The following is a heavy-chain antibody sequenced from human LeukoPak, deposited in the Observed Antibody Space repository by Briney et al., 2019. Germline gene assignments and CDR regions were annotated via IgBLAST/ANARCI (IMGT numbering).Heavy chain of an antibody. Sequence: GGSLRLSCAASGFTFSNYWMSWVRQAPGKGLEWVSGISWNSGSIGYADSVKGRFTISRDNAKNSLYLQMNSLRAEDMALYYCAKEGRGHFDYWGQGTLVTVSS. V-gene: IGHV3-9*03. CDR2: ISWNSGSI. J-gene: IGHJ4*02. CDR1: GFTFSNYW. CDR3: AKEGRGHFDY.